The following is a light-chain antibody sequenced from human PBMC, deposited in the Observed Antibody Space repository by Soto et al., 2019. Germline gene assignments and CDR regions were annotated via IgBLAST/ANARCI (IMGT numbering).Light chain of an antibody. CDR3: QQYSSSPIT. Sequence: EIVLTQSPATLSLSPGERATLSCGASQSVSSNYLAWYQQKPGLAPSLLIYEASTRATGIPERFSGSGFGTDFTLTISRLEPEDFAVYYCQQYSSSPITFGQGTRLEIK. CDR1: QSVSSNY. J-gene: IGKJ5*01. CDR2: EAS. V-gene: IGKV3D-20*01.